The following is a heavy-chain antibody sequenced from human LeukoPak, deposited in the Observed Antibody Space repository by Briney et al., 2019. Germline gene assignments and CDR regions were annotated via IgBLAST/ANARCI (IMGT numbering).Heavy chain of an antibody. CDR2: ISSTGASM. J-gene: IGHJ4*02. CDR3: ARVLSSGYSPFDY. Sequence: PGGSLRLSCAASGFTLSDYYMTYIRQAPGKGLEWLSYISSTGASMYYADSVKGRFTISRDNGKNSLSLQMNSLRAEDTAVYYCARVLSSGYSPFDYWGQGILVTVSS. CDR1: GFTLSDYY. D-gene: IGHD3-22*01. V-gene: IGHV3-11*01.